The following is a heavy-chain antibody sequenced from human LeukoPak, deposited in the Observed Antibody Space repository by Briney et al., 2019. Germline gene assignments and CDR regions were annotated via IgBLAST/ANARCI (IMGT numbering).Heavy chain of an antibody. CDR3: ARLLGYCSGGSCI. CDR1: GGSISSSNW. D-gene: IGHD2-15*01. Sequence: PSETLSLTCAVSGGSISSSNWWSWVRQPPGKGLEWIGEIYHSGSTNYNPSLKSRVTISVDTSKNQFSLKLSSVTAADTAVYYCARLLGYCSGGSCIWGQGTLVTVSS. V-gene: IGHV4-4*02. J-gene: IGHJ4*02. CDR2: IYHSGST.